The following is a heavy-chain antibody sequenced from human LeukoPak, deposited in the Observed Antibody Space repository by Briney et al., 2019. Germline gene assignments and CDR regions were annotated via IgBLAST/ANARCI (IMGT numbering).Heavy chain of an antibody. CDR2: ISSSSSYT. D-gene: IGHD1-1*01. Sequence: GXSLXLSCAASGFTFSDYYMSWIRQAPGKGLEWVSXISSSSSYTNYADSVKGRFTISRDNAKNSLYLQMNSLRAEDTAVYYCARDSVAGTASGDYWGQGALVTVSS. CDR3: ARDSVAGTASGDY. V-gene: IGHV3-11*06. CDR1: GFTFSDYY. J-gene: IGHJ4*02.